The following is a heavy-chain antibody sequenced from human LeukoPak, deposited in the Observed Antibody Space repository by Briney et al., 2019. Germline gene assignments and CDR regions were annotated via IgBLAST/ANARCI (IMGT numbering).Heavy chain of an antibody. D-gene: IGHD2-2*01. J-gene: IGHJ6*03. CDR1: GFTFDDYG. CDR3: ARVQLVPAANYYYYYMDV. Sequence: PGGSLRLSCAASGFTFDDYGMSWVRQAPGKGLEWVSGINWNGGSTGYADSVKGRFTISRDNAKNSLYLQMNSLRAEDTALYYSARVQLVPAANYYYYYMDVWGKGTTVTVSS. CDR2: INWNGGST. V-gene: IGHV3-20*04.